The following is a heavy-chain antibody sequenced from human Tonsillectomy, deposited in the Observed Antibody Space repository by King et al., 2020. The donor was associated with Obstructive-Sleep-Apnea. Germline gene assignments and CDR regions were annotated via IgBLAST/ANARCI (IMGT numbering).Heavy chain of an antibody. CDR2: LSYDGTNK. CDR3: AREGGWELLYYFDY. D-gene: IGHD1-26*01. CDR1: GFTFSSYA. Sequence: VQLVESGGGVVQPGRSLRLSCAASGFTFSSYAMHWVRQAPGKGLEWVAVLSYDGTNKYYADSVKGRFTISRDNSKNTLYLQMNSLRAEDTAVYYCAREGGWELLYYFDYWGQGTLVTVSS. J-gene: IGHJ4*02. V-gene: IGHV3-30*04.